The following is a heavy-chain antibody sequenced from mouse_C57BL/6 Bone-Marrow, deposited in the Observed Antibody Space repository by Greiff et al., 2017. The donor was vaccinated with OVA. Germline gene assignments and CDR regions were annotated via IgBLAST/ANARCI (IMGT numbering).Heavy chain of an antibody. J-gene: IGHJ1*03. CDR1: GFSLTSYG. D-gene: IGHD1-1*01. CDR3: AKGYYGSSYGYFDV. CDR2: IWRGGST. V-gene: IGHV2-5*01. Sequence: VQVVESGPGLVQPSQSLSITCTVSGFSLTSYGVHWVRQSPGKGLEWLGVIWRGGSTDYNAAFMSRLSITKDNSKSQVFFKMNSLQADDTAIYYCAKGYYGSSYGYFDVWGTGTTVTVSS.